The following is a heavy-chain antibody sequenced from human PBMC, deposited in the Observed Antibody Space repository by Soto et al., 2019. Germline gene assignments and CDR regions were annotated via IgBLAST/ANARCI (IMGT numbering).Heavy chain of an antibody. V-gene: IGHV4-34*01. Sequence: SETLSLTCAVYGWSFSGYYWSWIRQPPGKGLEWIGEINHSGSTNYNPSLKSRVTISVDTSKNQFSLKLSSVTAADTAVYHCARVRGEGAGYDFWSGYSMNYYYYYMDVWGKGTTVTVSS. J-gene: IGHJ6*03. CDR2: INHSGST. CDR3: ARVRGEGAGYDFWSGYSMNYYYYYMDV. D-gene: IGHD3-3*01. CDR1: GWSFSGYY.